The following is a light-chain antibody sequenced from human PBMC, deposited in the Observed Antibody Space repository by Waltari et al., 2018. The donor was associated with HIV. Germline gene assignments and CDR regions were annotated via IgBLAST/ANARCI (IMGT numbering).Light chain of an antibody. CDR2: RDT. CDR3: AAWDGSLIGVV. CDR1: NSNIGSNS. Sequence: QSVLTQPPAASGTPGQRVTISCSGSNSNIGSNSVNWYQQLPGTAPKLLIYRDTQRPSGVPERFSGSKSGTSASLAISGLQSLDEADYYCAAWDGSLIGVVFGGGTKLTFL. V-gene: IGLV1-44*01. J-gene: IGLJ3*02.